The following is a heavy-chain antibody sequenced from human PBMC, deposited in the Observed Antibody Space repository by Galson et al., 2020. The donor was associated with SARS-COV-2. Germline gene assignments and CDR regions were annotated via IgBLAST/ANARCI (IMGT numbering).Heavy chain of an antibody. CDR2: IWYDGSNK. CDR1: GFTFSSYG. CDR3: ARDRGGSSSSGYYYYGMDV. J-gene: IGHJ6*02. V-gene: IGHV3-33*01. Sequence: GGSLRLSCAASGFTFSSYGMHWVRQAPGKGLEWVAVIWYDGSNKYYADSVKGRFTISRDNSKNTLYLQMNSLRAEDTAVYYCARDRGGSSSSGYYYYGMDVWGQGTTVTVSS. D-gene: IGHD6-6*01.